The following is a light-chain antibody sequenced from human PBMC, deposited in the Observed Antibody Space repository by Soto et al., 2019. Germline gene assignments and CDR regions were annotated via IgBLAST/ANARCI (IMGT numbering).Light chain of an antibody. CDR3: QQYGTA. CDR1: QSVSSSY. CDR2: GAS. V-gene: IGKV3-20*01. J-gene: IGKJ1*01. Sequence: EIVLTQSPGTPSLSPGERATLSCRASQSVSSSYLAWYQQKPGQAPRLLIYGASSRATGIPDRFSGSGSGTDFTLTISRLEPEDFAVYYCQQYGTAFGQGTKVEIK.